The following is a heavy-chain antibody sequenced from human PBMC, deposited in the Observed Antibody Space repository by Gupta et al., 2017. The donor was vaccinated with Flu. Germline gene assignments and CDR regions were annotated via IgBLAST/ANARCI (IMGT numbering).Heavy chain of an antibody. D-gene: IGHD6-13*01. CDR3: ALMFSSSWDFDY. CDR1: TFTSYG. J-gene: IGHJ4*02. V-gene: IGHV1-18*01. Sequence: TFTSYGISWVRQAPGQGLEWMGWISAYNGDTNYAQKLRGRVTMTTDTSTSTAYMELRSLRSDDTAVYYCALMFSSSWDFDYWGQGTLVTVSS. CDR2: ISAYNGDT.